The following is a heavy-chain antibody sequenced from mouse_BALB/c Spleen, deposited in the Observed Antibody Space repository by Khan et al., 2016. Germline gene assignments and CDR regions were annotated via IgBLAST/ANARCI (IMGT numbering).Heavy chain of an antibody. CDR1: GFTFNTYA. V-gene: IGHV10-1*02. CDR3: VRKAHPFAMDY. CDR2: IRSKSNNYET. Sequence: EVQLVESGGGLVQPKGSLKLSCAASGFTFNTYAMNWVRQAPGKDLEWVARIRSKSNNYETSYADSVQDRFTISRDDSQTMLYLTMNTLKTEDTAMCYCVRKAHPFAMDYWSQGTSVTVSS. J-gene: IGHJ4*01. D-gene: IGHD1-3*01.